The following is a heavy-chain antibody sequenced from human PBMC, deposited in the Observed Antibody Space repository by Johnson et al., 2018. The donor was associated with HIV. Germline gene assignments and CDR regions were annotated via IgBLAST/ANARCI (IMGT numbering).Heavy chain of an antibody. CDR3: ARRDSGSLSFDI. CDR2: ISYDGSNK. D-gene: IGHD1-26*01. J-gene: IGHJ3*02. V-gene: IGHV3-30-3*01. CDR1: GFTFSDYY. Sequence: QVQLVESGGGLIQPGGSLRLSCAASGFTFSDYYMSWIRQAPGKGLEWVAVISYDGSNKYYADSVKGRFTISRDNSKNTLYLQMNSLRAEDTAFYYCARRDSGSLSFDIWGQGTMVTVSS.